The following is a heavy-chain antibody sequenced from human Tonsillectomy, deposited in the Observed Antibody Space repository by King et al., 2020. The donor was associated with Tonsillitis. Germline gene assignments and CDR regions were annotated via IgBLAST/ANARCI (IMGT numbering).Heavy chain of an antibody. V-gene: IGHV1-3*01. CDR1: GYTFTSYA. Sequence: QLVQSGAEVKKPGASVKVSCKASGYTFTSYAMHWVRQAPGQRLEWMGWINAGNGNTKYSQKFQGRVTITRDTSASTAYMALSSLRSEDTAVYYCARVEKYSSGWYGSSYWYFDLWGRGTLVTVSS. J-gene: IGHJ2*01. D-gene: IGHD6-19*01. CDR2: INAGNGNT. CDR3: ARVEKYSSGWYGSSYWYFDL.